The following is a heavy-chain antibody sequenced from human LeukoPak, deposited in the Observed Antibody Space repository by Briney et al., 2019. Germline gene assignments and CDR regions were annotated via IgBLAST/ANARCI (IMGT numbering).Heavy chain of an antibody. J-gene: IGHJ4*02. CDR2: IIPILGIA. V-gene: IGHV1-69*04. D-gene: IGHD6-6*01. CDR3: ARGPVDSSSYYFDY. CDR1: GGTFSSYA. Sequence: SVKVSCKASGGTFSSYAISWVRQAPGQGLEWVGRIIPILGIANYAQKFQGRVTITADKSTSTAYMELSSLRSEDTAVYYCARGPVDSSSYYFDYWGQGTLVTVSS.